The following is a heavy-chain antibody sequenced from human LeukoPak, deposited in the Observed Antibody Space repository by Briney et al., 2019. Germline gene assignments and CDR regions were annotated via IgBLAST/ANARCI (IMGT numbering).Heavy chain of an antibody. D-gene: IGHD1-26*01. CDR2: ISSRSTYI. Sequence: GGSLRLSCAASGFTINNYAMNWVRQAPRKGLEWVSSISSRSTYIYYADSVKGRFTISRDNAKNSLFLQMNSLRAEDTAVYYCARWWELLLGDAFDIWGPGTMVTVSS. J-gene: IGHJ3*02. CDR3: ARWWELLLGDAFDI. CDR1: GFTINNYA. V-gene: IGHV3-21*01.